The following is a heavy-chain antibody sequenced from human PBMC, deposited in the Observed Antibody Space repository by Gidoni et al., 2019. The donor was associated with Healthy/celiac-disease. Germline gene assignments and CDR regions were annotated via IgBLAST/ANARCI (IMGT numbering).Heavy chain of an antibody. Sequence: QVQLQASGPGLVKPSETLSLTCTVSGGSISSYYWSWIRQPPGKGLEWIGYIYYSGSTNYNPSLKSRVTISVDTSKNQFSLKLSSVTAADTAVYYCARDRGYSRGPSTYGMDVWGQGTTVTVSS. J-gene: IGHJ6*02. CDR3: ARDRGYSRGPSTYGMDV. V-gene: IGHV4-59*01. CDR2: IYYSGST. D-gene: IGHD5-18*01. CDR1: GGSISSYY.